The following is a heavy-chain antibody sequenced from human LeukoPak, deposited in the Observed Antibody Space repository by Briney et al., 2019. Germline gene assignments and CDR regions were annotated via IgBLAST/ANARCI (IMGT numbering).Heavy chain of an antibody. J-gene: IGHJ3*02. CDR2: INQDGSEK. CDR1: GFTFNNYW. CDR3: ARNYGGKGFDI. Sequence: GGSLRLSCVASGFTFNNYWMSWVRQAPGKGLEGVANINQDGSEKYYVDSVKGRFTVSRDNAKNSLYLQMNSLRAEDTAVYYCARNYGGKGFDIWGQGTVVTVSS. V-gene: IGHV3-7*01. D-gene: IGHD4-23*01.